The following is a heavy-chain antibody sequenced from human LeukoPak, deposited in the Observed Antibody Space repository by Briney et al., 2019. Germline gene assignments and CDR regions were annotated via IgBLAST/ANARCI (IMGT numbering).Heavy chain of an antibody. CDR2: INWNGGST. CDR1: GFTFDDYG. CDR3: ARAPRGYSSGWDHYYYYYMDV. V-gene: IGHV3-20*04. J-gene: IGHJ6*03. D-gene: IGHD6-19*01. Sequence: PGGSLRLSCAASGFTFDDYGMSWVRQAPGKGLEWVSGINWNGGSTGYADSVKGRFTISRDNAKNSLYLQMNSLRAEDTAVYYCARAPRGYSSGWDHYYYYYMDVWGKGTTVTISS.